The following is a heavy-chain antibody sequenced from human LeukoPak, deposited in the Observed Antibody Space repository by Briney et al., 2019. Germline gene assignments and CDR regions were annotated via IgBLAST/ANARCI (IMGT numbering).Heavy chain of an antibody. J-gene: IGHJ6*02. CDR2: ISSSGSTI. Sequence: SGGSLRLSCAASGFTFSSYEMNWVRQAPGKGLEWVSYISSSGSTIYYADSVKGRFTISRDNAKNSLYLQMNSLRAEDTAVYYCARSDSGSYYYYYYGMDVWGQGTTVTVSS. CDR1: GFTFSSYE. D-gene: IGHD1-26*01. V-gene: IGHV3-48*03. CDR3: ARSDSGSYYYYYYGMDV.